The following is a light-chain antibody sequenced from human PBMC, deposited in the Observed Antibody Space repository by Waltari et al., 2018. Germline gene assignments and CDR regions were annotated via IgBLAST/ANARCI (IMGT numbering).Light chain of an antibody. J-gene: IGKJ1*01. Sequence: DIVMTQSPDSLAVSLGERATINCKSSQSVLYSSNNKNYLAWYQQKPGQPPKLLIYWASTRESGVPDRFSGSGSGTDFTLSISSLQAEDVAVYYCQQYYSTRTFGKGTKVEIK. CDR1: QSVLYSSNNKNY. V-gene: IGKV4-1*01. CDR2: WAS. CDR3: QQYYSTRT.